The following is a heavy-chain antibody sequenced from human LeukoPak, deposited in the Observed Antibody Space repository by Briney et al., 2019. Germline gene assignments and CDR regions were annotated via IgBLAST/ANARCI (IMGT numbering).Heavy chain of an antibody. Sequence: PSETLSLTCAVYGGSFSGYYWSWIRQPPGKGLEWIGEINHSGSTNYNPSLKSRVTISVDTSKNQFSLKLSSVTAADTAVYYCARRRAARPPYYYYYMDVWGKGTTVTVSS. J-gene: IGHJ6*03. CDR1: GGSFSGYY. V-gene: IGHV4-34*01. CDR2: INHSGST. D-gene: IGHD6-6*01. CDR3: ARRRAARPPYYYYYMDV.